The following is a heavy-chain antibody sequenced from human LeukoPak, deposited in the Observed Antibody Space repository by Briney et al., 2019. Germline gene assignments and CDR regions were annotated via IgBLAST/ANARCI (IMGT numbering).Heavy chain of an antibody. D-gene: IGHD2-2*01. Sequence: PGGSLRLSCAVYGGSFSGYYWSWIRQPPGKGLEWIGEINHSGSTNYNPSLKSRVIISVDTSKNQFSLKLSSVTAADTAVYYCARGPRRYCSSTSCLTKPFDYWGQGTLVTVSS. CDR2: INHSGST. V-gene: IGHV4-34*01. CDR1: GGSFSGYY. J-gene: IGHJ4*02. CDR3: ARGPRRYCSSTSCLTKPFDY.